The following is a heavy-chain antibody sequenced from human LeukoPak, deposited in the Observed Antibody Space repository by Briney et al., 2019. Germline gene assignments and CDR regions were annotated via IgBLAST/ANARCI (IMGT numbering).Heavy chain of an antibody. CDR3: AKDTVGPADSPDDSSGYPDY. Sequence: GGSLRLSCAASGFTFSSYGMHWVRQAPGKGLEWVAVISYDGSNKYYADSVKGRFTISRDNSKNTLYLQMNSLRAEDTAVYYCAKDTVGPADSPDDSSGYPDYWGQGTLVTVSS. D-gene: IGHD3-22*01. J-gene: IGHJ4*02. V-gene: IGHV3-30*18. CDR2: ISYDGSNK. CDR1: GFTFSSYG.